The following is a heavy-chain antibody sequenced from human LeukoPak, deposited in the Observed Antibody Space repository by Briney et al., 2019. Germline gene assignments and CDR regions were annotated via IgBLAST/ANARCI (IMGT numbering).Heavy chain of an antibody. J-gene: IGHJ4*02. CDR3: VARYFDWLLSDDY. V-gene: IGHV1-2*02. Sequence: ASVKVSCKASGYTFTGYYMHWVRQAPGQGLEWMGWINPNSGGTNYAQKFQGRVTMTRDTSISTAYMELSRLRSDDTAVYYCVARYFDWLLSDDYWGQGTLVTVSS. D-gene: IGHD3-9*01. CDR2: INPNSGGT. CDR1: GYTFTGYY.